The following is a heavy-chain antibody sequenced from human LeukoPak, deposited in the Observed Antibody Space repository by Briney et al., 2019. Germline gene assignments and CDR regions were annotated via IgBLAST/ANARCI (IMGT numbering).Heavy chain of an antibody. V-gene: IGHV5-51*01. CDR3: ARSFDLTSRYDD. J-gene: IGHJ4*02. CDR1: GYIFSNWW. Sequence: GESLKISCKGSGYIFSNWWIGWVRQMPGKGLEWMGIIYPGDSETRYSPSFQGQVTISVDKSINTAYLQWTSLKASDSAIYYCARSFDLTSRYDDWGQGTLVTVSA. D-gene: IGHD5-12*01. CDR2: IYPGDSET.